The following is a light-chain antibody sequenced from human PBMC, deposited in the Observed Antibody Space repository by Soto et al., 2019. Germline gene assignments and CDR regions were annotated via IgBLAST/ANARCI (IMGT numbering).Light chain of an antibody. CDR3: QSYDSSLSGSNV. CDR1: SSNIGSGFD. Sequence: QSVLTQPHSVSGAPGQRVTISCTGSSSNIGSGFDVHWYQQLPGTAPRLLIYANSNRPSGVPDRFSGSRSGSSASLAITGLQADDEADYYCQSYDSSLSGSNVFGTGTKLTVL. J-gene: IGLJ1*01. V-gene: IGLV1-40*01. CDR2: ANS.